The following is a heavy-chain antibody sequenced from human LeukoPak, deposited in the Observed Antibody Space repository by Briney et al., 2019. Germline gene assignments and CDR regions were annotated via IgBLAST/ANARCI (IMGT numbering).Heavy chain of an antibody. Sequence: PGGSLRLSCTASGFTFGDYAMSWFRQAPGKGLEWVGFIRSKAYGGTTEYAASVKGRFTISRDDSKSIAYLQMNSLKTEDTAVYYCTREKVVGANQHWGQGTLVTVSS. D-gene: IGHD2-15*01. CDR2: IRSKAYGGTT. J-gene: IGHJ1*01. CDR1: GFTFGDYA. V-gene: IGHV3-49*03. CDR3: TREKVVGANQH.